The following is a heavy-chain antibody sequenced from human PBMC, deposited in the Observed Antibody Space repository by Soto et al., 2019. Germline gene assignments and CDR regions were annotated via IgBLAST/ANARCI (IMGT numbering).Heavy chain of an antibody. CDR3: AKVIVTKSYYYYGMDV. J-gene: IGHJ6*02. CDR2: ISWNSGSI. V-gene: IGHV3-9*01. Sequence: GGSLRLSCAASGFTFDDYAMHWVRQAPGKGLEWVSGISWNSGSIGCADSVKGRFTISRDNAKNSLYLQMNSLRAEDTALYYCAKVIVTKSYYYYGMDVWGQGTTVTVSS. D-gene: IGHD4-4*01. CDR1: GFTFDDYA.